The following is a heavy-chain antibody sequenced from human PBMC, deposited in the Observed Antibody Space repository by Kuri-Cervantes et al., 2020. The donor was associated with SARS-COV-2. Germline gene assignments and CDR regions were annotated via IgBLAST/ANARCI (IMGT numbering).Heavy chain of an antibody. CDR2: IIGMTGTV. V-gene: IGHV1-69*11. Sequence: SVKVSCKASGVTFSIFDMSWVRLAPGQGPEWMGRIIGMTGTVHYAQNFKDRVTITADAPTSTAYMELRSLRSEDTAVYYCAGQDDYDRSGLTWAFDIWGHGTMVTVSS. CDR1: GVTFSIFD. CDR3: AGQDDYDRSGLTWAFDI. J-gene: IGHJ3*02. D-gene: IGHD3-22*01.